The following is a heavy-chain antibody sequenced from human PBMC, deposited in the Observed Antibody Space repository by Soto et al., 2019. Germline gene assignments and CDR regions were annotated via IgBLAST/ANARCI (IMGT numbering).Heavy chain of an antibody. CDR3: AKNYGNAFAI. D-gene: IGHD3-10*01. J-gene: IGHJ3*02. CDR2: IYYSGST. Sequence: PSETLSLTCAVSGGSISSYYWRWIRQPPGKGLEVIGYIYYSGSTNYNPSLKSRVTISVDTSKNQFSLKLSSVTAADTAVYYCAKNYGNAFAIWGQRTMVTVSS. V-gene: IGHV4-59*01. CDR1: GGSISSYY.